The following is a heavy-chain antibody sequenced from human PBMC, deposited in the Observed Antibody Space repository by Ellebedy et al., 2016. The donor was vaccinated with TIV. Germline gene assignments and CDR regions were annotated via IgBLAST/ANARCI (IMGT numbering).Heavy chain of an antibody. CDR3: ARDPNSPGDTGYGDY. CDR1: GFTFTTYW. CDR2: MNQDGSEK. Sequence: PGGSLRLSCAASGFTFTTYWMSWVRQAPGQGLEWVANMNQDGSEKYYVDSVKGRFTISRDNAQNSLYLHMNNLRAEDTAVYYCARDPNSPGDTGYGDYWGQGVVVTVST. D-gene: IGHD5-12*01. J-gene: IGHJ4*02. V-gene: IGHV3-7*03.